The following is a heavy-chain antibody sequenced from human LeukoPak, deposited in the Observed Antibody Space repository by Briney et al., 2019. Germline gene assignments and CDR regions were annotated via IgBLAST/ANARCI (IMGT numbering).Heavy chain of an antibody. Sequence: SQTLSLTCAISGDSVSSNSAAWIWVRQSPSRGLEWLGRTYYRSKWYNDYAVSAKSRITINPDTSKNQFSLQLNSVTPEDSAVYYCARATGGVDVWGQGTTVTVSS. V-gene: IGHV6-1*01. CDR3: ARATGGVDV. J-gene: IGHJ6*02. D-gene: IGHD5-12*01. CDR2: TYYRSKWYN. CDR1: GDSVSSNSAA.